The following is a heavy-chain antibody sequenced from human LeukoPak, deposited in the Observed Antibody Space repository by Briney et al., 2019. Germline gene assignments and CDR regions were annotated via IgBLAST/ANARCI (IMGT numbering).Heavy chain of an antibody. CDR3: ARASWVSSTDAVR. D-gene: IGHD3-16*01. V-gene: IGHV3-53*01. J-gene: IGHJ4*02. Sequence: PGGSLRLSCAASGFTVSSNYMSWVRQAPGKGLEWVSVIYSGGSTYYADSVKGRFTLSSDSSRNTVYLQLNNLRVEDTAIYYCARASWVSSTDAVRWGQGTLVTVSS. CDR1: GFTVSSNY. CDR2: IYSGGST.